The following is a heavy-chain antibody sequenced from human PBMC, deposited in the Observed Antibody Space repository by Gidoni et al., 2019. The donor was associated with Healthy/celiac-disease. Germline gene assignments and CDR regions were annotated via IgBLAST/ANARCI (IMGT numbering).Heavy chain of an antibody. CDR1: GFTFRDYY. CDR3: ARDLGALAYCGGDCYSDYYYGMDV. D-gene: IGHD2-21*02. V-gene: IGHV3-11*01. CDR2: MSSSGSNI. J-gene: IGHJ6*02. Sequence: QVQLVESGGGLVKPGGSLRLSWSASGFTFRDYYLSWIRQAPGKGLEWGSYMSSSGSNIYYADSVKGRFTISRDNAKNSLYLQMNSLRAEDTAVYYCARDLGALAYCGGDCYSDYYYGMDVWGQGTTVTVAS.